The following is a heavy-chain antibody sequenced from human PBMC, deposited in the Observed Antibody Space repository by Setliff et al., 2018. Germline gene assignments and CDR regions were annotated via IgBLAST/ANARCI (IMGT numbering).Heavy chain of an antibody. CDR1: GYTFTSYG. V-gene: IGHV1-18*01. Sequence: ASVKVSCKSSGYTFTSYGINWVRQAPGQGLEWMGWINAYAQKFQGRVTMTIDTLTSTAYMELRSLRSDDTAVYYCARDRASFVVMPTAASFDYWGQGALVTVSS. J-gene: IGHJ4*02. D-gene: IGHD2-2*01. CDR3: ARDRASFVVMPTAASFDY. CDR2: INA.